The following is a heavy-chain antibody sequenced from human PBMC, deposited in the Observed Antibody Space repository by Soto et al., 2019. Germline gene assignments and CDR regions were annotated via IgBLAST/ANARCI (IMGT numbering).Heavy chain of an antibody. CDR3: ARRGAVAPLHY. CDR2: INSDGSST. J-gene: IGHJ4*02. D-gene: IGHD6-19*01. V-gene: IGHV3-74*01. CDR1: GFTFSSYW. Sequence: EVQLVESGGGLVQPGGSLRVACAASGFTFSSYWMHWVRQAPGKGLVWVSRINSDGSSTSYADSVKGRFTISRDNAKNTLYLPMNSLRAEDTAIYYCARRGAVAPLHYLGQGTLVTVSS.